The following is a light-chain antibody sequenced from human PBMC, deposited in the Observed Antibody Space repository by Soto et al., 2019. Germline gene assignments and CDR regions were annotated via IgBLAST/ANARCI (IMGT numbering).Light chain of an antibody. Sequence: QPVLTQSPSASASLGASVKLTCTLSSGHSSYAIAWHQQQPEKGPRYLMKLNSDGGPSKGDGIPDRLSGSSSGAERYLAISSLQSEDEADYYCQTWGTGIWVFGGGTKLTVL. CDR1: SGHSSYA. V-gene: IGLV4-69*01. CDR3: QTWGTGIWV. CDR2: LNSDGGP. J-gene: IGLJ3*02.